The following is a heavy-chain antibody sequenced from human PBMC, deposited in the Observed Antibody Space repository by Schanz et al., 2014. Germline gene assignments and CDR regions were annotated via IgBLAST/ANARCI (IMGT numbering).Heavy chain of an antibody. J-gene: IGHJ6*02. CDR2: IDRDGSRT. CDR3: ARGGYSYGSGYYAMDV. V-gene: IGHV3-74*02. Sequence: EVHLVESGGGLSRPGGSLRLSCAASTFTFSSYWMHWVRQAPGKGLVWVSRIDRDGSRTNYADSVKGRFTISRDNAKSTVYLQMNSLGVEDMAVYYCARGGYSYGSGYYAMDVWGQGTAVTVSS. CDR1: TFTFSSYW. D-gene: IGHD5-18*01.